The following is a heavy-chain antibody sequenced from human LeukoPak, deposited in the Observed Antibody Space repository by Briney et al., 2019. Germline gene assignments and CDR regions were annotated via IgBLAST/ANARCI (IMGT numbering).Heavy chain of an antibody. D-gene: IGHD2-2*01. V-gene: IGHV3-33*01. Sequence: GGSLRLSCAASGFTFSSYGMHWVRQAPGKGLEWVAVIWYDGSNKYYADSVKGRFTISRDNSKNTLYLQMNSLRAEDTAVYYCARDQGVVVPAALPEGTCFDYWGQGTLVTVSS. CDR3: ARDQGVVVPAALPEGTCFDY. CDR1: GFTFSSYG. J-gene: IGHJ4*02. CDR2: IWYDGSNK.